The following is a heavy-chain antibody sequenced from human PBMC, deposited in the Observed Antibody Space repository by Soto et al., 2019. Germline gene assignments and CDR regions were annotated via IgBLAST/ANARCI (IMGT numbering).Heavy chain of an antibody. CDR1: GFTFSDYY. CDR3: ARSLNSYFDY. J-gene: IGHJ4*02. CDR2: ISSTSSYT. Sequence: QVQLVESGGGLVQPGGSLRLSCAASGFTFSDYYMSRIRQAPGKGLEGVSYISSTSSYTNYADSVKGRFTISRDNANNPPYLQMNSLRDEDTAVYYFARSLNSYFDYWGQGTLVTVSS. D-gene: IGHD1-7*01. V-gene: IGHV3-11*05.